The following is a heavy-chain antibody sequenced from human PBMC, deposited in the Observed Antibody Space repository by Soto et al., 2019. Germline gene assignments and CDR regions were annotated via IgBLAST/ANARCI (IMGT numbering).Heavy chain of an antibody. Sequence: GGALKLSCAASGVSFSSYSMNWVRQAPGKGLEWVSYISSSSSTIYYADSVKGRFTISRDNAKNSLYLQMNSLRAEDTAVYYCASPFDPWGQGTLVTGSS. J-gene: IGHJ5*02. CDR2: ISSSSSTI. V-gene: IGHV3-48*01. CDR3: ASPFDP. CDR1: GVSFSSYS.